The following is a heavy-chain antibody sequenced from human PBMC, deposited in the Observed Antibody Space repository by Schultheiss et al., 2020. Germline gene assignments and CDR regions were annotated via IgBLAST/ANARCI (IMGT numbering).Heavy chain of an antibody. D-gene: IGHD5-18*01. Sequence: GGSLRLSCAASGFTFSSYAMHWVRQAPGKGLEWVAVISYDGSNKYYADSVKGRFTISRDNSKNTLYLQMNSLRAEDTALYYCASSAMDVFDNWGQGSLVTVYS. V-gene: IGHV3-30*04. J-gene: IGHJ4*02. CDR2: ISYDGSNK. CDR1: GFTFSSYA. CDR3: ASSAMDVFDN.